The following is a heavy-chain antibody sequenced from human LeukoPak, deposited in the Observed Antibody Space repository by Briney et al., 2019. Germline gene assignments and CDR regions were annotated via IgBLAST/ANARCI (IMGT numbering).Heavy chain of an antibody. D-gene: IGHD5-24*01. Sequence: PGGSLRLSCAASGFTFSSYGMHWVRQAPGKGLEWVSAVSGSGGSTYYADSVKGRFTISRDSSKNTLYLQLNSLRVEDTAVYYCAKVGLRDGYKTYYFDCWGLGTLVTVSS. J-gene: IGHJ4*02. CDR1: GFTFSSYG. V-gene: IGHV3-23*01. CDR2: VSGSGGST. CDR3: AKVGLRDGYKTYYFDC.